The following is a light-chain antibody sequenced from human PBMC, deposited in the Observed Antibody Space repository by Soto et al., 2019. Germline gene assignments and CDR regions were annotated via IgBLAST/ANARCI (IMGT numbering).Light chain of an antibody. CDR2: EGS. CDR1: NNDVGGYKL. J-gene: IGLJ2*01. V-gene: IGLV2-23*03. CDR3: WSYAGNTIFV. Sequence: QYVLTQPASVSGSTGQSITISCTGTNNDVGGYKLVSWYQQHPGKVTKVVIYEGSKRPSGVYNRFSGSKSGNTAALTIPGLQAEDEAYYYCWSYAGNTIFVFGGGTKLTAL.